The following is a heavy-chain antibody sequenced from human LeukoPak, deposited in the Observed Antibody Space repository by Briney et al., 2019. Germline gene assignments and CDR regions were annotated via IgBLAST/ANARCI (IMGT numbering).Heavy chain of an antibody. CDR2: INPSGGST. J-gene: IGHJ6*02. CDR1: GYTFTSYY. CDR3: ARHERYGSGSSLDSGMDV. Sequence: ASLKVSCKASGYTFTSYYTHWVRQAPGLGLEWMGLINPSGGSTSYAQKFQGRVTRTRDTSTSTVYMELSSLRSEDTAVYYCARHERYGSGSSLDSGMDVWGQGTTVTVSS. V-gene: IGHV1-46*01. D-gene: IGHD3-10*01.